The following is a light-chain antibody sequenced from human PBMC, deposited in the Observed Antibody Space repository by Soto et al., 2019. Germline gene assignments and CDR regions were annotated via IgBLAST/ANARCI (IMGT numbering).Light chain of an antibody. J-gene: IGKJ1*01. CDR1: QTVSDNY. Sequence: EIVWTQSPGTLSLSPGERATLACRASQTVSDNYLAWYQQKPGQAPRLLIYGASNRATAIPDRFSGGGFGTDFTLTISRLEPEDFAVYFCQQYSSSPVTFAQGTKVEIK. V-gene: IGKV3-20*01. CDR2: GAS. CDR3: QQYSSSPVT.